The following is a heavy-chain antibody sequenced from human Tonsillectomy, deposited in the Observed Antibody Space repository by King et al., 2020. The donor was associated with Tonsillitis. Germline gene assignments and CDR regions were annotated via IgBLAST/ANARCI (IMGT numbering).Heavy chain of an antibody. Sequence: VQLVESGGGVVQPGRSLRLSCAASGFTFSSYGMHWVRQAPGKGLEWVAVISYDGSNKYYADSVKGRFTISRDNSKNTLYLQMNSLRAEDTAVYYCAKGGRGSGYDYSYFDYWGQGTLVTVSS. J-gene: IGHJ4*02. V-gene: IGHV3-30*18. CDR3: AKGGRGSGYDYSYFDY. CDR1: GFTFSSYG. D-gene: IGHD5-12*01. CDR2: ISYDGSNK.